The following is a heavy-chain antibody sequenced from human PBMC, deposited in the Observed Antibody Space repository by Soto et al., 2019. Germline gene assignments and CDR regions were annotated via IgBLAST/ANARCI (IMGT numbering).Heavy chain of an antibody. CDR2: IYSGGST. D-gene: IGHD6-19*01. J-gene: IGHJ5*02. V-gene: IGHV3-66*01. CDR3: ARDLYSSGWLTGIDL. CDR1: GFNVKNNY. Sequence: PGRPLTLYCVASGFNVKNNYMIWVRQCPGKGLEWVSLIYSGGSTYYVDSVKGRFTMSRDNSKNTVYLQMNSLRAEDTAVDYCARDLYSSGWLTGIDLWGQGX.